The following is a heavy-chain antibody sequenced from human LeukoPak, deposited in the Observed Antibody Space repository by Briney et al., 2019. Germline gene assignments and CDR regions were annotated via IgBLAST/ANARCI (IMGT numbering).Heavy chain of an antibody. Sequence: ASVTVSCKASGYTFTSYNINWVRQATGHGLEWMGWMNPNSGNIFSAQKFQGRLTFTRNTSISTAYMELSSLRSQDTAVYDCARGQVDTLYYYYYMDVWGKGTTVTVSS. V-gene: IGHV1-8*01. CDR2: MNPNSGNI. D-gene: IGHD5-18*01. CDR3: ARGQVDTLYYYYYMDV. CDR1: GYTFTSYN. J-gene: IGHJ6*03.